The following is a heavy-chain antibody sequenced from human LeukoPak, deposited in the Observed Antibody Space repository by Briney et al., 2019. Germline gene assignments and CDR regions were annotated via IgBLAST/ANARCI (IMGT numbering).Heavy chain of an antibody. Sequence: PGGSLRLSCAASGFTFSSYSMNWVRQAPGKGLEWVSSISSSSSYIYYADSVKGRFTISRDNAKNSLYLQMNSLRAEDTAVYYCAPDLYYYDSSGYPPVDFWGQGTLVTVSS. D-gene: IGHD3-22*01. V-gene: IGHV3-21*01. CDR2: ISSSSSYI. J-gene: IGHJ4*02. CDR1: GFTFSSYS. CDR3: APDLYYYDSSGYPPVDF.